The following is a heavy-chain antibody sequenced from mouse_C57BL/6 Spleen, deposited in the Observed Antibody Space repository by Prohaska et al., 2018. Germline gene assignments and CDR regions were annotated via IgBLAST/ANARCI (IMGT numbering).Heavy chain of an antibody. V-gene: IGHV1-39*01. D-gene: IGHD4-1*02. J-gene: IGHJ1*03. CDR2: INPNYGTT. CDR3: ARSRISTGTDWYFDV. Sequence: EFQLQQSGPELVKPGASVKISCKASGYSFTDYNMTWVKQSNGKSLEWIGVINPNYGTTSYNQKFKGKATLTVDQSSSTAYMQLNSLTSEDSAVYYCARSRISTGTDWYFDVWGTGTTVTVSS. CDR1: GYSFTDYN.